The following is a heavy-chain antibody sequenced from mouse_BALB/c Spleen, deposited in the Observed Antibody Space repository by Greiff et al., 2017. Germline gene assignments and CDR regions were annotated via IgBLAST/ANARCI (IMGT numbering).Heavy chain of an antibody. CDR2: ISDGGSYT. CDR3: ARGVRQGFAY. CDR1: GFTFSDYY. J-gene: IGHJ3*01. D-gene: IGHD2-14*01. Sequence: EVQGVESGGGLVKPGGSLKLSCAASGFTFSDYYMYWVRQTPEKRLEWVATISDGGSYTYYPDSVKGRYTISRDNAKNNLYLQMSSLKSEDTAMYYCARGVRQGFAYWGQGTLVTVSA. V-gene: IGHV5-4*02.